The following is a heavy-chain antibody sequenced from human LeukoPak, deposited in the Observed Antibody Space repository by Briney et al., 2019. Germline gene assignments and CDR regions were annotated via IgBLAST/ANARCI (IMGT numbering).Heavy chain of an antibody. J-gene: IGHJ5*02. CDR2: IYHSGST. CDR1: GGSISSGGYY. V-gene: IGHV4-30-2*01. CDR3: ASVPRDYSNYWNWFDP. D-gene: IGHD4-11*01. Sequence: PSQTLSLTCTVSGGSISSGGYYWSWIRQPPGKGLEWIGYIYHSGSTYYNPSLKSRVTISVDRSKNQFSLKLSSVTAADTAVYYCASVPRDYSNYWNWFDPWGQGTLVTVSS.